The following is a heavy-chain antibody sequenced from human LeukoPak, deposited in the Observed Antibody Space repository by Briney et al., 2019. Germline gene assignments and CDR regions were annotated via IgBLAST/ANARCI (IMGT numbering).Heavy chain of an antibody. Sequence: GGSLRLSCAASGFTFSSYSMNWVRQAPGKGLEWVSSISSSSSYIYYADSVKGRFTISRDNAKNSLYLQMNSLRAEDTAVYYCARDRSYSNSMDVWGQETTVTASS. J-gene: IGHJ6*02. CDR2: ISSSSSYI. CDR3: ARDRSYSNSMDV. CDR1: GFTFSSYS. D-gene: IGHD4-11*01. V-gene: IGHV3-21*01.